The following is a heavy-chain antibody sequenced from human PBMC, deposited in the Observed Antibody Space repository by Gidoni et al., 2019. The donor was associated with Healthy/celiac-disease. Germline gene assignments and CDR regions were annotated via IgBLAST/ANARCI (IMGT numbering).Heavy chain of an antibody. CDR3: ARHHSSGWLKFDY. CDR1: GGSISSSSYY. Sequence: QLQLQESGPGLVKPSETLSLTCTVSGGSISSSSYYWGWIRQPPGKGLEWIGSIYYSGSTYYNPSLKSRVTISVDTSKNQFSLKLSSVTAADTAVYYCARHHSSGWLKFDYWGQGTLVTVSS. CDR2: IYYSGST. V-gene: IGHV4-39*01. D-gene: IGHD6-19*01. J-gene: IGHJ4*02.